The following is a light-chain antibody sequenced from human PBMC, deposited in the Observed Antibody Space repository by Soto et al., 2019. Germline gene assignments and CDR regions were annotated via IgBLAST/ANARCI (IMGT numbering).Light chain of an antibody. J-gene: IGLJ1*01. Sequence: QLVLTQPPSVSGAPGQRVTISCTGSSSNIGAGYDVHWYQQLPGTAPKLLIYGNSNRPSGVPDRFSGSKSGTSASLATSGLQAEDEADYYCQSYDSSLRYVFGTGTKLTVL. CDR2: GNS. CDR1: SSNIGAGYD. V-gene: IGLV1-40*01. CDR3: QSYDSSLRYV.